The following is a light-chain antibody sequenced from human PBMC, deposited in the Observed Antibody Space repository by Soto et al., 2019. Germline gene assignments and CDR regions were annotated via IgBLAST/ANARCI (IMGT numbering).Light chain of an antibody. Sequence: EILLTQSPGTVSLSPGERATLSCRASQSVSSTYLAWYQQKPGQAPRLLIYSTSVRATGIPDRFSGSGSGTGFTLTISRLEPEDFAVYYCQQYGSSPRTFGQGTKVEIK. J-gene: IGKJ1*01. CDR3: QQYGSSPRT. V-gene: IGKV3-20*01. CDR2: STS. CDR1: QSVSSTY.